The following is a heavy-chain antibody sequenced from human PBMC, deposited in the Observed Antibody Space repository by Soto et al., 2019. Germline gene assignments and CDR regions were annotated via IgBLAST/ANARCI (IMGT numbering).Heavy chain of an antibody. CDR2: ISYDGSNK. CDR1: GFTFSSYA. CDR3: AREYLAAAAGYYYGMDV. J-gene: IGHJ6*02. D-gene: IGHD6-13*01. Sequence: QVQLVESGGGVVQPGRSLRLSCAASGFTFSSYAMHWVRQAPGKGLGWVAVISYDGSNKYYADSVKGRFTISRDNSKNTLYLQMNSLRAEDTAVYYCAREYLAAAAGYYYGMDVWGQGTTVTVSS. V-gene: IGHV3-30-3*01.